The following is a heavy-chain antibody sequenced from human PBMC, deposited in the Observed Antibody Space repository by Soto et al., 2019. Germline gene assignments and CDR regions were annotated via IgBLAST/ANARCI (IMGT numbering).Heavy chain of an antibody. CDR2: INAYNGNT. V-gene: IGHV1-18*01. J-gene: IGHJ5*02. CDR3: ARVLPPFDP. Sequence: QVQLVQSGAEVKKPGASVKVSCKASGYTFTSYGISWVRQAPGQGLEWMGWINAYNGNTNYAQKLQVRVTMTTDSAPSTAYMDLRSLRSDDTAVYYCARVLPPFDPWGQGTLVTVSS. CDR1: GYTFTSYG.